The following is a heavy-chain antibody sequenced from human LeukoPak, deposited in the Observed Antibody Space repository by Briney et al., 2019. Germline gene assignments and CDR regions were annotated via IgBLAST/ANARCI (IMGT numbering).Heavy chain of an antibody. CDR3: ATAFTGVVPKRPYFDY. J-gene: IGHJ4*02. V-gene: IGHV1-24*01. CDR2: FDPEDGET. D-gene: IGHD2-15*01. Sequence: GASVKVSCKVSGYTLTNISMHWVRQAPGKGLEWMGGFDPEDGETIYAQKFQGRVTMTEDTSTDTAYMELSSLRSEDTAVYYCATAFTGVVPKRPYFDYWGQGTVVTVSS. CDR1: GYTLTNIS.